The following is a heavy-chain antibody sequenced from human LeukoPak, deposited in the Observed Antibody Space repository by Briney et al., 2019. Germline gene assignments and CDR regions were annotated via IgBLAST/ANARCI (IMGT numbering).Heavy chain of an antibody. CDR1: GYTFTGYY. Sequence: ASVKVSCKASGYTFTGYYMHWVRQAPGQGLEWMGWINPNSGGTNYAQKFQGRVTMTRDTSISTAYMELSRLRSDDTAVYYCARTDYYDFWSGYYAYWGQGTRVTVSS. J-gene: IGHJ4*02. V-gene: IGHV1-2*02. CDR3: ARTDYYDFWSGYYAY. CDR2: INPNSGGT. D-gene: IGHD3-3*01.